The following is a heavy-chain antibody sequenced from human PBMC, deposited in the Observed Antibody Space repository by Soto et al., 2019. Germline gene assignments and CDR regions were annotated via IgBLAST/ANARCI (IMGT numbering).Heavy chain of an antibody. CDR3: ARGWGITGTTSFPWFDP. V-gene: IGHV4-31*03. J-gene: IGHJ5*02. CDR2: FYYSGST. Sequence: QVQLQESGPGLVKPSQTLSLTCTVSGGSISSGGYYWSWIRRHPGKGLEWIGYFYYSGSTYYNPSLNSRVTISVDTSKNQFSLKLSSVTAAATAVYYCARGWGITGTTSFPWFDPWGQGTLVTVSS. D-gene: IGHD1-7*01. CDR1: GGSISSGGYY.